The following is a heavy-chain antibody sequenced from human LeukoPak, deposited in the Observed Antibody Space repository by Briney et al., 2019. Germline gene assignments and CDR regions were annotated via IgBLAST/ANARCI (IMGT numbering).Heavy chain of an antibody. Sequence: KPSETLSLTCAVFGGSLSGDYWIWIRQPPGKGLEWIGEIYYTGRTNYNPSLKSRVTISIDMSRNQFSLKLTSVTAADTAVYYCARGGRWPHYWGQGILVTVSS. CDR1: GGSLSGDY. D-gene: IGHD4-23*01. CDR3: ARGGRWPHY. J-gene: IGHJ4*02. V-gene: IGHV4-34*01. CDR2: IYYTGRT.